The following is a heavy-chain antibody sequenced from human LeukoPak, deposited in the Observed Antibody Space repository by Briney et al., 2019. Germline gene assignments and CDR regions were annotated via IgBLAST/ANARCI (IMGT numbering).Heavy chain of an antibody. CDR1: GFTFSTYS. D-gene: IGHD3-10*01. J-gene: IGHJ4*02. V-gene: IGHV3-30*03. Sequence: GGSLRLSCAASGFTFSTYSMHWVRQAPGKGLEWVAVISYDGNNKYYADSVRGRFTISRDNSKNTLYLQINSLRTEDTAMYYCARDQVGDWGQGTLVIVSS. CDR3: ARDQVGD. CDR2: ISYDGNNK.